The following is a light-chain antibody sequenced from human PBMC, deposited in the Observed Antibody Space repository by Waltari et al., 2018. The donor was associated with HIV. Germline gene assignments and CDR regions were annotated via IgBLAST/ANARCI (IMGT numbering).Light chain of an antibody. CDR1: SSDVGSYNL. J-gene: IGLJ2*01. Sequence: QSALTQPASVSGSPGQSITISCTGTSSDVGSYNLVSWYQQHPGKAPKLLIYEGSKRPSGFSNRFSGSKSGKTASLTISGLQAEDEADYYCCSYAGSRVVFGGGTKLTVL. CDR2: EGS. V-gene: IGLV2-23*01. CDR3: CSYAGSRVV.